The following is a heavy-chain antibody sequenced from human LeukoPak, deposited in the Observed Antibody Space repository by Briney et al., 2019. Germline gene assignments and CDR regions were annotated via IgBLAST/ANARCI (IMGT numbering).Heavy chain of an antibody. J-gene: IGHJ4*02. CDR2: ISWNSGSI. CDR1: GFTFDEYA. Sequence: PGGSLRLSCAASGFTFDEYAMHWVRQAPGKGLEWVSGISWNSGSIGYADSVKGRFTISRDNAKNSLYLQMNSLRAEDTALYYCAKDMAARGFDYWGQGTLVTVSS. D-gene: IGHD6-6*01. CDR3: AKDMAARGFDY. V-gene: IGHV3-9*01.